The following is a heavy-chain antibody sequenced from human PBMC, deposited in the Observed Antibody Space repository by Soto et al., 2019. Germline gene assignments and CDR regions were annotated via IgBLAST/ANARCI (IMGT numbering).Heavy chain of an antibody. J-gene: IGHJ4*02. D-gene: IGHD3-9*01. Sequence: QVQLQQWGAGLLKPSETLSLTCAVYGGSFSGYYWTWIRQTPGKGLEWIGEINHNGDTNYNPSLKSRVTMSLETSKSQFSLNLSSVTAADTAVYYCAEGLRTGDYWGRGTPVTVSS. CDR3: AEGLRTGDY. V-gene: IGHV4-34*02. CDR1: GGSFSGYY. CDR2: INHNGDT.